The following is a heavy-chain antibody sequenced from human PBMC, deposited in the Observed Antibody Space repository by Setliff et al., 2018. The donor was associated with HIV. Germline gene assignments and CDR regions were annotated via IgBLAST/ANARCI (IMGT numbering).Heavy chain of an antibody. V-gene: IGHV4-61*09. J-gene: IGHJ6*03. CDR2: ISTSGST. CDR1: GGSISSGSHF. CDR3: NIYYYYYMDV. Sequence: SETLSLTCTVSGGSISSGSHFWGWIRQPAGKGLEWIGHISTSGSTNYNPSLKSRVTISVDTSKNQFSLKLSSVTAADTAVYYCNIYYYYYMDVWGKGTTVTVSS.